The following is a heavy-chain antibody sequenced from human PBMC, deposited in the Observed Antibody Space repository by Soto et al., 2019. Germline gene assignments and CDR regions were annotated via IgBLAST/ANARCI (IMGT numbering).Heavy chain of an antibody. CDR2: IYYSGST. V-gene: IGHV4-59*01. Sequence: TSETLSLTCTVSGGSISSYYWSWIRQPPGKGLEWIGYIYYSGSTNYNPSLKSRVTISVDTSKNQFSLKLSSVTAADTAVYYCARVVYSRSWYLTRDYYGMDVWGQGTTVTVSS. D-gene: IGHD6-13*01. CDR3: ARVVYSRSWYLTRDYYGMDV. CDR1: GGSISSYY. J-gene: IGHJ6*02.